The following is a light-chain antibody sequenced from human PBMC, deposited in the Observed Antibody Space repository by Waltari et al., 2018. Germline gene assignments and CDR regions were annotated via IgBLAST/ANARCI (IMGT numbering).Light chain of an antibody. J-gene: IGKJ1*01. CDR2: GTS. V-gene: IGKV3-20*01. Sequence: EIVLTQSPGTLSLSPGERATLPCRASQSFGGTLAWYQQKPGQAPRLLMYGTSIRAPGTPDRFSGTGSGTDFSLTISRLEPEDFAVYYCQHYVRLPATFGQGTKVEIK. CDR1: QSFGGT. CDR3: QHYVRLPAT.